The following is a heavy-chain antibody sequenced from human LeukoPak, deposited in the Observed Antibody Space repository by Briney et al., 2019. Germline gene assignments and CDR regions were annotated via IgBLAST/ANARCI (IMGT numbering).Heavy chain of an antibody. CDR3: AKGPYSSSWYVGY. V-gene: IGHV3-23*05. D-gene: IGHD6-13*01. J-gene: IGHJ4*02. CDR1: GFVFSSYA. Sequence: PGGSQRLSCAASGFVFSSYAMNWVRQAPGKGLEWVSVIDASGSNIESADSVKGRFTISRDNSKNTLYLQMNSLRAEDTAVYYCAKGPYSSSWYVGYWGQGTLVTVSS. CDR2: IDASGSNI.